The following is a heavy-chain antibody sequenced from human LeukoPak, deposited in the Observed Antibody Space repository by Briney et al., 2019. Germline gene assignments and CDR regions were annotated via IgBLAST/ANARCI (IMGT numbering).Heavy chain of an antibody. CDR2: MNPNSGNT. V-gene: IGHV1-8*01. D-gene: IGHD4-23*01. Sequence: ASVKVSCKASGYTFTTYDINWVRQATGQGLELMGWMNPNSGNTGYAQKFQGRVTMTRNTSISTAHMELSSLRSEDTAVYYCARGPNKSDGGNSGSAWFDPWGQGTLVTVSS. CDR1: GYTFTTYD. J-gene: IGHJ5*02. CDR3: ARGPNKSDGGNSGSAWFDP.